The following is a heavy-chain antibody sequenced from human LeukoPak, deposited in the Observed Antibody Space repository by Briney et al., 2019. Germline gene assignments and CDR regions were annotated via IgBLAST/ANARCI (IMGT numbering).Heavy chain of an antibody. D-gene: IGHD6-19*01. CDR1: GFRFSNYA. CDR2: IIGSSGDT. J-gene: IGHJ3*01. Sequence: GGSLRLSCAASGFRFSNYAMNWVRQAPGKGLEWVSLIIGSSGDTFYADSVKGRFTISRDNSKNTLFLQMNSLRAEDTALYYCARDQGRAVASDAFDVWGQGTIVIVSS. CDR3: ARDQGRAVASDAFDV. V-gene: IGHV3-23*01.